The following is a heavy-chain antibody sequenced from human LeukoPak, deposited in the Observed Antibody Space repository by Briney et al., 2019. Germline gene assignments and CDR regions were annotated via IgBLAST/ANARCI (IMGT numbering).Heavy chain of an antibody. D-gene: IGHD3-3*01. CDR3: AAQRIRGVAPLDY. CDR2: IYYSGST. CDR1: GGSISSYY. V-gene: IGHV4-59*01. J-gene: IGHJ4*02. Sequence: SETLSLTCTVSGGSISSYYWSWIRQPPGKGLEWIGYIYYSGSTNYNPSLKSRVTISVDTSKNQFSLKLSSVTAADTAVYYCAAQRIRGVAPLDYWGQGTLITVSS.